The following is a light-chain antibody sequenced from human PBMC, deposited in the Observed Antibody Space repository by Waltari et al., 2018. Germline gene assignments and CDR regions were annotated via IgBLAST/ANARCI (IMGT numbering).Light chain of an antibody. CDR3: QSYDSSLRGPGV. CDR1: RSNIGAVYD. Sequence: QSVLTQPPSVSGAPGQTVTISCTGSRSNIGAVYDVHWYQQVPGPAPKLLIFRNNNRPSGVADRFSGSKCGTSASLAITGLRAEDEAYDYCQSYDSSLRGPGVFGGGTRLIVL. J-gene: IGLJ3*02. V-gene: IGLV1-40*01. CDR2: RNN.